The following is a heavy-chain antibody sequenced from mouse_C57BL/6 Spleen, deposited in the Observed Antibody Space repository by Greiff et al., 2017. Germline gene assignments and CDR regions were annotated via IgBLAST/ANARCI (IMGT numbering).Heavy chain of an antibody. J-gene: IGHJ2*01. CDR2: IYPGDGDT. CDR1: GYAFSSYW. D-gene: IGHD2-4*01. Sequence: QVQLQQSGPELVKPGASVKISCKASGYAFSSYWMNWVKQRPGKGLEWIGGIYPGDGDTNYKGKFKGKATLTADKSSSTAYMQLSSLTSDDSAVYFCAREGGLRRGADYWGQGTTLTVSS. V-gene: IGHV1-82*01. CDR3: AREGGLRRGADY.